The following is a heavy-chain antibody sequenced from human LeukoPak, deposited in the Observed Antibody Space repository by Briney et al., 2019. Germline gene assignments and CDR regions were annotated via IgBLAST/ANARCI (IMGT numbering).Heavy chain of an antibody. J-gene: IGHJ4*02. CDR1: GGSISSSSYY. CDR3: ARHQIAAGLYYLDY. D-gene: IGHD6-13*01. CDR2: IYYSGRT. V-gene: IGHV4-39*01. Sequence: PSETLSLTCTVSGGSISSSSYYWGWIRQPPGKGLEWFGSIYYSGRTYYNPSLKSRVTISVDTSKNQFSLKLSSVTAADTAVYYCARHQIAAGLYYLDYWGQGTLVTVSS.